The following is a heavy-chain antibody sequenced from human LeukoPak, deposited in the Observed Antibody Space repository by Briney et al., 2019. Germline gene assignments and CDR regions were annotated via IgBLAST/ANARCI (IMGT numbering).Heavy chain of an antibody. CDR3: ARAYGRTGGYFDY. J-gene: IGHJ4*02. CDR1: GGSFSGYY. CDR2: INHSGST. D-gene: IGHD3-10*02. Sequence: PSETLSLTCAVYGGSFSGYYWSWIRQPPGKGLEWIGEINHSGSTNYNPSLKSRVTISVDTSKNQFSLKLSSVTAADTAVYHCARAYGRTGGYFDYWGQGTLVTVSS. V-gene: IGHV4-34*01.